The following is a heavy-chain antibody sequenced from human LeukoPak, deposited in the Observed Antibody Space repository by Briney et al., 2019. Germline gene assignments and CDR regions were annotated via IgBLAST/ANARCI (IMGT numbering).Heavy chain of an antibody. D-gene: IGHD6-19*01. J-gene: IGHJ4*02. CDR2: IRYDGSNK. Sequence: GGSLRLSCAASGFTFSSYGMHWVRQAPGKGLEWVAFIRYDGSNKYYADSVKGRFTISRDNSKNTLYLQMKSLRAEDTAVYYCAKGHSSGWYSLDYWGLGTRVTVSS. V-gene: IGHV3-30*02. CDR1: GFTFSSYG. CDR3: AKGHSSGWYSLDY.